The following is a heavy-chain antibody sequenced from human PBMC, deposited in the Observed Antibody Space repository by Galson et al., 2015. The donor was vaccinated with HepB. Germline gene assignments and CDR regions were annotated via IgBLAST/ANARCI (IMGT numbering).Heavy chain of an antibody. CDR2: MSGSGDNT. D-gene: IGHD3-3*01. CDR1: GFTFSSFA. Sequence: SLRLSCAASGFTFSSFAMSWVRQAPGKGLEWVSAMSGSGDNTYYGDSVKGRFTISRDNSKNTLNLQMNSLRAEDTAIYYCAKTIFGVAFDAFDIWGQGTMVAVSS. V-gene: IGHV3-23*01. J-gene: IGHJ3*02. CDR3: AKTIFGVAFDAFDI.